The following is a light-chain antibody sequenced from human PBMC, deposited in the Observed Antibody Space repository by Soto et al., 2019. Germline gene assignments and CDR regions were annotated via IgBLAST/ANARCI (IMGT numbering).Light chain of an antibody. CDR1: QSISSW. CDR2: DAS. CDR3: QQYETFSGT. Sequence: DIQMTQSHSTLSASVGERVTITCRASQSISSWLAWYQQKPGKAPKLLIYDASSLESGVPSRFSGSGSGTEFTLTISSLQPDDFATYYCQQYETFSGTFGPGTKVDI. J-gene: IGKJ1*01. V-gene: IGKV1-5*01.